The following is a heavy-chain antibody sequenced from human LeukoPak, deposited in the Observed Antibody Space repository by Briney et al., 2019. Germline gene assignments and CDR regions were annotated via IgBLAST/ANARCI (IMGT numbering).Heavy chain of an antibody. CDR3: AGGPVLGYVWGSYQGGFDY. CDR1: GGSFSGYY. J-gene: IGHJ4*02. CDR2: INHSGST. D-gene: IGHD3-16*02. Sequence: PSETLSLTCAVYGGSFSGYYWSWIRQPPGKGLEWIGEINHSGSTNYNPSLKSRVTISVDTSKNQFSLKLSSVTAADTAVYYCAGGPVLGYVWGSYQGGFDYWGQGTLVTVSS. V-gene: IGHV4-34*01.